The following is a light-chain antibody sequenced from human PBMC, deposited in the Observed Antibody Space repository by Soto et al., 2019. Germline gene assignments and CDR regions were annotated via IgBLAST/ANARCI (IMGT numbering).Light chain of an antibody. Sequence: DIEVSQSPTPVSASVGERATITCRASQSIAGNLAWYQHKPGRAPKLLIHGASRLQSGVPDRYSASGSGTDFTLSINRLQPEDFAAFFCQQSGTFQIIFGQGTRLEIK. CDR2: GAS. CDR1: QSIAGN. V-gene: IGKV1-12*01. J-gene: IGKJ5*01. CDR3: QQSGTFQII.